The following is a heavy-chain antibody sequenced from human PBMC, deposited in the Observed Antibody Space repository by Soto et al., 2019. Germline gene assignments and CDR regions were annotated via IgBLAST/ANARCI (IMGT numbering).Heavy chain of an antibody. CDR2: ISSSSSYI. V-gene: IGHV3-21*01. CDR1: GFTFSSYS. Sequence: PGGSLRLSCAASGFTFSSYSMNWVRQAPGKGLEWVSSISSSSSYIYYADSVKGRFTISRDNAKNSLYLQMNSPRAEDTAVYYCASGGWSSPYYYYGMDVWGQGTTVTVSS. D-gene: IGHD1-26*01. CDR3: ASGGWSSPYYYYGMDV. J-gene: IGHJ6*02.